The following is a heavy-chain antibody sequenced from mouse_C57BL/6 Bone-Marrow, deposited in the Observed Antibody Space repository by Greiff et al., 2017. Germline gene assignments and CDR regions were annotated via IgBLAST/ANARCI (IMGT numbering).Heavy chain of an antibody. Sequence: EVMLVESEGGLVQPGSSLKLSCTASGFTFSDYYMAWVRQVPEKGLEWVANINYDGSSTYYLDSLESRFIISRDNAKNILYLQMSSLQSEDTATYYCARVYDYDLYYAMDYWGQGTSVTVSS. CDR3: ARVYDYDLYYAMDY. CDR1: GFTFSDYY. D-gene: IGHD2-4*01. V-gene: IGHV5-16*01. CDR2: INYDGSST. J-gene: IGHJ4*01.